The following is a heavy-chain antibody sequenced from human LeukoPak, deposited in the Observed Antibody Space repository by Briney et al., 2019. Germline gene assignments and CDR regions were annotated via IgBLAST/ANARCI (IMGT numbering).Heavy chain of an antibody. CDR3: ARAKMVRWEPFDP. J-gene: IGHJ5*02. V-gene: IGHV1-69*06. CDR1: GYTFTGYY. CDR2: IIPIFGTA. Sequence: SVKVSCKASGYTFTGYYMHWVRQAPGQGLEWMGGIIPIFGTANYAQKFQGRVTITADKSTSTAYMELSSLRSEDTAVYYCARAKMVRWEPFDPWGQGTLVTVSS. D-gene: IGHD1-26*01.